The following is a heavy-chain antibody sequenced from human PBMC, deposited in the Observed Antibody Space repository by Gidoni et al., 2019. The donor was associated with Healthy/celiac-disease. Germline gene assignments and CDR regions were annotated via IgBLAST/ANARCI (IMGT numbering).Heavy chain of an antibody. J-gene: IGHJ5*02. CDR3: AVLRFLEWLLPSGGGGDNWFDP. CDR2: IYYSGST. V-gene: IGHV4-31*03. CDR1: GGSISSGGYY. Sequence: QVQLQESGPGLVKPSQTLSLTCTVSGGSISSGGYYWSWIRQHPGKGLEWIGYIYYSGSTYYNPSLKSRVTISVDTSKNQFSLKLSSVTAADTAVYYCAVLRFLEWLLPSGGGGDNWFDPWGQGTLVTVSS. D-gene: IGHD3-3*01.